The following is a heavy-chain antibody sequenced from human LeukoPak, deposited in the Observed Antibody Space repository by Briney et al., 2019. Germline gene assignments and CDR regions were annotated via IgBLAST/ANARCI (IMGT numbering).Heavy chain of an antibody. D-gene: IGHD6-19*01. CDR1: GYSLTRYR. CDR3: ARHPQTYTSGWYLWDY. CDR2: IYPVDSDT. Sequence: GESLKISCKGSGYSLTRYRIGWMRQMPGKGLEWMGIIYPVDSDTRYSPSFQGQVTISADKSTNTAYLQWSSLKASDTAMYYCARHPQTYTSGWYLWDYWGQGSLVTVSS. J-gene: IGHJ4*02. V-gene: IGHV5-51*01.